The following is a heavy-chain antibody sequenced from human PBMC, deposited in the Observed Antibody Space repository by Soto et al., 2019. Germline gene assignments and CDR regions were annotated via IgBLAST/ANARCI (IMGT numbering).Heavy chain of an antibody. CDR3: ARGRDGYNYNWFDP. CDR1: GFTFSSYG. J-gene: IGHJ5*02. CDR2: IWYDGSNK. V-gene: IGHV3-33*01. Sequence: RRLSCAASGFTFSSYGMHWVRQAPGKGLEWVAVIWYDGSNKYYADSVKGRFTISRDNSKNTLYLQMNSLRAEDTAVYYCARGRDGYNYNWFDPWGQGTLVTVSS. D-gene: IGHD5-12*01.